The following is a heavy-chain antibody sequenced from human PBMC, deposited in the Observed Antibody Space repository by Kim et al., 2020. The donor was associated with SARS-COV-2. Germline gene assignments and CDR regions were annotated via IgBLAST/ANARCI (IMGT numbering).Heavy chain of an antibody. Sequence: GGSLRLSCAASGFTFSSYSMNWVRQAPGKGLEWVSSISSSSSYIYYADSVKGRFTISRDNAKNSLYLQMNSLRAEDTAVDYCARDRRKPHYDILTGYLHYYYYGMDVWGQGTTVTVSS. J-gene: IGHJ6*02. CDR1: GFTFSSYS. CDR2: ISSSSSYI. CDR3: ARDRRKPHYDILTGYLHYYYYGMDV. D-gene: IGHD3-9*01. V-gene: IGHV3-21*01.